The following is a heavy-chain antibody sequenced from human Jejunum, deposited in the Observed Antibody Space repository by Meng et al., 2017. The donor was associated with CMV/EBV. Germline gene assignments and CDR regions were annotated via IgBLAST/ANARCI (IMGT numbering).Heavy chain of an antibody. D-gene: IGHD4-11*01. CDR3: ARISTTVSHGDC. CDR2: IFSNDEK. CDR1: GFSLSNARMG. J-gene: IGHJ4*02. Sequence: VSGFSLSNARMGVSWIRQHPGKALEWLAHIFSNDEKAYSTSLKSRLTISKDTSKSQVVLTMTNMDPVDKATYYCARISTTVSHGDCWGQGPLVTVSS. V-gene: IGHV2-26*01.